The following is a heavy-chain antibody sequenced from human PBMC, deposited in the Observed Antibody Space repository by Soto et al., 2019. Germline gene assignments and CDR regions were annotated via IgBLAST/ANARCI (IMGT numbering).Heavy chain of an antibody. D-gene: IGHD5-12*01. CDR1: GGSISSGGYY. CDR3: ARSLRHGYNGTGLPFDI. Sequence: SETLSLTCTVSGGSISSGGYYWSWIRQHPGKGLEWIGYIYYNGITYYNPSLKSRVTISVDTYKKQFSLKLSSVTAAETASYFCARSLRHGYNGTGLPFDIWGQGTVVTVSS. V-gene: IGHV4-31*03. CDR2: IYYNGIT. J-gene: IGHJ3*02.